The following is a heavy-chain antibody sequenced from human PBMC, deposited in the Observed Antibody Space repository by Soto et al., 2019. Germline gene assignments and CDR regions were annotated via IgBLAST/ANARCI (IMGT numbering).Heavy chain of an antibody. D-gene: IGHD5-12*01. V-gene: IGHV4-34*02. CDR2: INHGGSV. CDR1: GESLSDYS. Sequence: QVQLRHWGAGLLKPLETLSLRCAVYGESLSDYSWSWIRQSPEKGLEWIGEINHGGSVKSIPSLTSRVTISVDTSKNQVSLILTSATAADTAVYRCARGGGKSGYFFDYWGRGTLVTVSS. J-gene: IGHJ4*02. CDR3: ARGGGKSGYFFDY.